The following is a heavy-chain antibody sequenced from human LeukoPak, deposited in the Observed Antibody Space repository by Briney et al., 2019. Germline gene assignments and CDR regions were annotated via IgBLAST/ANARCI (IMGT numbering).Heavy chain of an antibody. CDR1: GFTFSSNG. CDR3: ARALPELDY. J-gene: IGHJ4*02. Sequence: PGGTLRLSCAASGFTFSSNGMSWVRQAPGKGLDWVSVIYSGGSTYYADSVKGRFTISRDNSKNTLYLQMNSLRAEDTAVYYCARALPELDYWGQGTLVTVSS. V-gene: IGHV3-53*01. D-gene: IGHD1-7*01. CDR2: IYSGGST.